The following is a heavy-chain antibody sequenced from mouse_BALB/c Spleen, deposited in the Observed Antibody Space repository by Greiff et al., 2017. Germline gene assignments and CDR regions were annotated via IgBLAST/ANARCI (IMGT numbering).Heavy chain of an antibody. V-gene: IGHV5-17*02. J-gene: IGHJ1*01. Sequence: EVMLVESGGGLVQPGGSRKLSCAASGFTFSSFGMHWVRQAPEKGLEWVAYISSGSSTIYYADTVKGRFTISRDNPKNTLFLQMTSLRSEDTAMYYCARLPTYGSSSYWYFDVWGAGTTVTVSS. CDR3: ARLPTYGSSSYWYFDV. CDR1: GFTFSSFG. D-gene: IGHD1-1*01. CDR2: ISSGSSTI.